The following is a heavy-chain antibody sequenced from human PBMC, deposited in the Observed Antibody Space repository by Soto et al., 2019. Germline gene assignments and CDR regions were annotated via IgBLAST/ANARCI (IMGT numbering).Heavy chain of an antibody. CDR3: AREVDTAMVCDD. CDR2: ISYDGSNK. CDR1: GFTFSSYA. J-gene: IGHJ4*02. V-gene: IGHV3-30-3*01. Sequence: GGSLRLSCAASGFTFSSYAMHWVRQAPGKGLEWVAVISYDGSNKYYADSVKGRFTISRDNSKNTLYLQMNSLRAEDTAVYYCAREVDTAMVCDDWGQGTLVTVSS. D-gene: IGHD5-18*01.